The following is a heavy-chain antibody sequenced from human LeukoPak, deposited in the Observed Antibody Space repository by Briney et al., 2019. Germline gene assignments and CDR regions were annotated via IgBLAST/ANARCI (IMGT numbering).Heavy chain of an antibody. J-gene: IGHJ4*02. D-gene: IGHD6-6*01. CDR3: ERDTSSSSSRGYFDY. CDR2: INHNSGGT. CDR1: GYTFNGYY. V-gene: IGHV1-2*02. Sequence: ASVKVSCKASGYTFNGYYMYWVRQAPGQGLEWMTWINHNSGGTNYAQKFQSRVTMTRDTSISTAYMELSRLRSDDTGVYYCERDTSSSSSRGYFDYWGQGTLVTVSS.